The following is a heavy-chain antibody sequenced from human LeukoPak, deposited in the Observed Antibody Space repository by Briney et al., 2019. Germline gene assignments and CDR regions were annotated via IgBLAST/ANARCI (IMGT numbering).Heavy chain of an antibody. CDR2: MYHSGSA. D-gene: IGHD5-24*01. CDR1: GYSISSGYY. J-gene: IGHJ4*02. CDR3: ARDLVEMATNSVGYFDY. V-gene: IGHV4-38-2*01. Sequence: PSETLSLTCAVSGYSISSGYYWGWIRQPPGKGLEWIGIMYHSGSAYYNPSLKSRVTISIDTSKNQFSLKLGSVTAADTAVYYCARDLVEMATNSVGYFDYWGQGTLVTVSS.